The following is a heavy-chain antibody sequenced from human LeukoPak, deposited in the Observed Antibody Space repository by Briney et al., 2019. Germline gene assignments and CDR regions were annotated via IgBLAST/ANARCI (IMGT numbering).Heavy chain of an antibody. J-gene: IGHJ4*02. Sequence: ASVKVSCKASGYTFTGYYMHWVRQAPGQGLEWMGWINPNSGGTNYARKFQGRATMTRDTSISTAYMELSRLRSDDTAVYYCARVLSYSSGWYDYWGQGTLVTVSS. CDR1: GYTFTGYY. CDR2: INPNSGGT. V-gene: IGHV1-2*02. D-gene: IGHD6-19*01. CDR3: ARVLSYSSGWYDY.